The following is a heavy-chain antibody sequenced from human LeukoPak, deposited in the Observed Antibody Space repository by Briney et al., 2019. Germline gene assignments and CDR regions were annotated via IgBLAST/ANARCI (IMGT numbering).Heavy chain of an antibody. CDR1: GGSISSYY. CDR3: ARGSGAFDY. V-gene: IGHV4-59*01. CDR2: IDDIGSA. Sequence: SETLSLTCTVSGGSISSYYWSWIRQPPGKGLEWIGYIDDIGSANYNPSLKSRVTMSVDTSKKQFSLKVTSVTAADTAVYYCARGSGAFDYWGQGTLVTVSS. J-gene: IGHJ4*02.